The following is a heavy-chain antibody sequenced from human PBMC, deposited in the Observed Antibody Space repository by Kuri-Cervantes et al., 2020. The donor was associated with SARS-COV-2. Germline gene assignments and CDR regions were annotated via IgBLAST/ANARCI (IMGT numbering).Heavy chain of an antibody. Sequence: ESLKISCAVYGGSFSGYYWSWIRQPPGKGLEWIGEINHRGSTNYNPSLKSRVTISVDRSKNQFSLKLSSVTAADTAVYYCARVCTIFGVVIHNWFDPWGQGTLVTVSS. CDR2: INHRGST. J-gene: IGHJ5*02. CDR1: GGSFSGYY. CDR3: ARVCTIFGVVIHNWFDP. V-gene: IGHV4-34*01. D-gene: IGHD3-3*01.